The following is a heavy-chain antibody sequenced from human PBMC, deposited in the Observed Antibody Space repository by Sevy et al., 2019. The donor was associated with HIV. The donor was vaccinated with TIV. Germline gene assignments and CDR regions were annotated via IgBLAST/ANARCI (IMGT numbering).Heavy chain of an antibody. CDR2: ISASGGST. V-gene: IGHV3-23*01. CDR3: AKETRNGYLP. D-gene: IGHD3-3*01. J-gene: IGHJ5*02. CDR1: EFTFSSSV. Sequence: GGSLRLSCVASEFTFSSSVMTWVRQAPGKGLEWVSTISASGGSTYYADSVKGRFTISRDNSRNTQDLQMNSLRAEDTAVYYCAKETRNGYLPWGQGTLVTVSS.